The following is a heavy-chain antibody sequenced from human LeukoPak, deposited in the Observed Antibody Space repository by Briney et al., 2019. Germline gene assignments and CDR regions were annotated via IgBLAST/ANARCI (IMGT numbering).Heavy chain of an antibody. CDR2: IYTSGST. V-gene: IGHV4-4*09. D-gene: IGHD4-23*01. Sequence: PSETLSLTCTVSGGSISSYYWSWIRQPPGKGLEWIGYIYTSGSTNYNPSLKSRVTISVDTSKNQFSLKLSSVTAADTAVYYCAKHYGGNSGLFDYWGQGTLVTVSS. CDR3: AKHYGGNSGLFDY. CDR1: GGSISSYY. J-gene: IGHJ4*02.